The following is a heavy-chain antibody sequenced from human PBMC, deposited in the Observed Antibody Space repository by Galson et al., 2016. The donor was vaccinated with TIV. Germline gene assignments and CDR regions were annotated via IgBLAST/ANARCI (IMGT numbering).Heavy chain of an antibody. CDR1: GYPFSGYY. CDR3: ARHDSSAFSNWYFNL. D-gene: IGHD3-22*01. V-gene: IGHV5-51*01. Sequence: QSGAEVKKTGESLKISCRGSGYPFSGYYIGWVRQVPGKGLEWMGIIYPGNYHTVYSPSFEGQVTISADKSTTAYLQWNSLKASDTAMYYCARHDSSAFSNWYFNLWGRGTLVTVSS. CDR2: IYPGNYHT. J-gene: IGHJ2*01.